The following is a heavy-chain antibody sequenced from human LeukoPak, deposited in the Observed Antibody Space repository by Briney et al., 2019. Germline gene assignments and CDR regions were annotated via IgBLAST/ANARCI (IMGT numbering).Heavy chain of an antibody. V-gene: IGHV1-18*01. Sequence: ASVKVSCKASGYTFTSYGISWVRQAPGQGLEWMGWISAYNGNTNYAQKLQGRVTITTDTSTSTAYMELRSLRSDDTAVYFCARDLLRRYCSGGSCYWNLGYWGQGTLVTVSS. CDR1: GYTFTSYG. J-gene: IGHJ4*02. CDR3: ARDLLRRYCSGGSCYWNLGY. D-gene: IGHD2-15*01. CDR2: ISAYNGNT.